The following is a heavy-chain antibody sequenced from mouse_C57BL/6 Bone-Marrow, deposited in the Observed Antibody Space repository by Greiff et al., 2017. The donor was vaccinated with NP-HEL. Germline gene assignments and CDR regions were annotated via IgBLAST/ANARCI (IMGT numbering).Heavy chain of an antibody. Sequence: GGGLVQPKGSLKLSCAASGFSFNTYAMNWVRQAPGKGLEWVARIRSKSNNYATYYADSVKDRFTISRDDSESMLYLQRNNLKTEDTAMYYCGSWVYYGFAYWGQGTLVTVSA. V-gene: IGHV10-1*01. CDR3: GSWVYYGFAY. CDR1: GFSFNTYA. D-gene: IGHD1-1*01. J-gene: IGHJ3*01. CDR2: IRSKSNNYAT.